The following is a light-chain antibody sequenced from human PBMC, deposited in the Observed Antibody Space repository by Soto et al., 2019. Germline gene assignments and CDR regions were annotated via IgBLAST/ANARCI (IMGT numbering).Light chain of an antibody. CDR3: SSYTTGSTRV. V-gene: IGLV2-14*01. J-gene: IGLJ2*01. Sequence: QSALTQPASVSGSPGQSITISCTGNSSDVGGYDYVSWYQQHPGKAPKVMIYEVSNRPSGVSYRFSGYKSGNTASLTISGLQAEDEADYYCSSYTTGSTRVFGGGTKVTVL. CDR1: SSDVGGYDY. CDR2: EVS.